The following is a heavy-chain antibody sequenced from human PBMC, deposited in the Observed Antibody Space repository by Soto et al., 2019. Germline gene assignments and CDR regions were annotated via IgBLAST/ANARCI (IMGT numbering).Heavy chain of an antibody. CDR3: ARGREISFGYNWFDP. V-gene: IGHV1-46*02. CDR2: INPTEGRT. D-gene: IGHD5-18*01. CDR1: GYPFNSYH. Sequence: QVQLVQSGAEVRKPGASVKLSCQTSGYPFNSYHMHWVRQAPGQGLEWMGVINPTEGRTRYSQKFQDRVTMTRDTSTSTVYMALSSLRSEDTAMYFCARGREISFGYNWFDPWGQGTRVTVSS. J-gene: IGHJ5*02.